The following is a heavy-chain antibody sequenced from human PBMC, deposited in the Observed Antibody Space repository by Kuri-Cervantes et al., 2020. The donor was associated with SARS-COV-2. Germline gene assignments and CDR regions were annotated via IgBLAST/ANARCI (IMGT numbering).Heavy chain of an antibody. CDR1: GFTFSSYA. D-gene: IGHD6-19*01. CDR3: ARDLAAVAGGGWFDP. J-gene: IGHJ5*02. Sequence: GGSLRLSCAASGFTFSSYAMSWVRQAPGKGLEWVPAISGSGGSTYYADSVKGRFTISRDNSKNTLYLQMNSLRAEDTAVYYCARDLAAVAGGGWFDPWGQGTLVTVSS. CDR2: ISGSGGST. V-gene: IGHV3-23*01.